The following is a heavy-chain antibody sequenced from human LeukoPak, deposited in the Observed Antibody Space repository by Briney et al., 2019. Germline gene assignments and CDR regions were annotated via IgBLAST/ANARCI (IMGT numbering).Heavy chain of an antibody. CDR3: AKGGPGAFDF. CDR2: ISGSSGAT. Sequence: GGSLRLSCAASGFAFSRNDMFWVRQAPGKGLEWVSCISGSSGATYYADSVRGRFTISRDNSKNTVFLQMNSLRAEDTAIYYCAKGGPGAFDFWGQGTMVTVSS. J-gene: IGHJ3*01. D-gene: IGHD2-15*01. V-gene: IGHV3-23*01. CDR1: GFAFSRND.